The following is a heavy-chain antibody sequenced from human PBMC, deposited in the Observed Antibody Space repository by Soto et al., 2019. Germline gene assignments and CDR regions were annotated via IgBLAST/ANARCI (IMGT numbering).Heavy chain of an antibody. CDR1: GFTVSANY. Sequence: EVQLVESGGGLIQPGGSLRLSCAASGFTVSANYMNWVRQAPGKGLQWVSLLYSGGATFYADSVKGRFTISRDSSKYTLYLQMDSLRAEDTAVYYCAGQRVNDYGDPNDVLEIWGLGTMVTVSS. J-gene: IGHJ3*02. D-gene: IGHD4-17*01. CDR2: LYSGGAT. V-gene: IGHV3-53*01. CDR3: AGQRVNDYGDPNDVLEI.